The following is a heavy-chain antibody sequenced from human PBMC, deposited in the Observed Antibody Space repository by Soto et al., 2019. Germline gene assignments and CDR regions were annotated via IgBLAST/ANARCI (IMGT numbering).Heavy chain of an antibody. D-gene: IGHD5-18*01. CDR2: ISGSGGST. CDR3: AKDRGYSYGSLWRGCLDY. V-gene: IGHV3-23*01. Sequence: GGSLRLSCAASGFTFSSYAMSWVRQAPGKGLEWVSAISGSGGSTYYADSVKGRFTISRDNSKNTLYLQMNSLRAEDTAVYYCAKDRGYSYGSLWRGCLDYWGQGTLVTVSS. J-gene: IGHJ4*02. CDR1: GFTFSSYA.